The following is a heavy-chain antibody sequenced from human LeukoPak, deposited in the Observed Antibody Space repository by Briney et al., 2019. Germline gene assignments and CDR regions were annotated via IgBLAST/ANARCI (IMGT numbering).Heavy chain of an antibody. D-gene: IGHD6-6*01. CDR3: ARDRSSGPICSY. V-gene: IGHV3-7*01. CDR1: GFTFSNYW. Sequence: GGSLRLSCAASGFTFSNYWMSWVRQAPGKGLEWVANIKQDGSEKYYVDSVKGRFTISRDNAKNSLYLQMNSLRAEDTTVYYCARDRSSGPICSYWGQGTLVTVSS. J-gene: IGHJ4*02. CDR2: IKQDGSEK.